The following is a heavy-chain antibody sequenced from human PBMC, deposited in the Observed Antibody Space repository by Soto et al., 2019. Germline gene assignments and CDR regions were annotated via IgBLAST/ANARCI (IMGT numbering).Heavy chain of an antibody. J-gene: IGHJ4*02. Sequence: EVQLLESGGGLVQPGGSLRLTCAASGFTFSSYGISWIRLSPGKGLEWVSVISGGGDTTYYTPSVKGRFTISRDDFRYTLYLQMNSLRTEDTAIYYCAKLRDFVVLPAGILDYWGPGTLVTVSS. CDR2: ISGGGDTT. V-gene: IGHV3-23*01. CDR3: AKLRDFVVLPAGILDY. D-gene: IGHD2-8*01. CDR1: GFTFSSYG.